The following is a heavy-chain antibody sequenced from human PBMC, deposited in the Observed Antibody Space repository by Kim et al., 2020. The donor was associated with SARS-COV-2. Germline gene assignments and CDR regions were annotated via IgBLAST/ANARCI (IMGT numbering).Heavy chain of an antibody. CDR3: ARRQFPGIAVAGPLWFDP. CDR2: IYHSGST. J-gene: IGHJ5*02. V-gene: IGHV4-4*02. D-gene: IGHD6-19*01. Sequence: SETLSLTCAVSGGSISSSNWWSWVRQPPGKGLEWIGEIYHSGSTNYNPSLKSRVTISVDKSKNQFSLKLSSVTAADTAVYYCARRQFPGIAVAGPLWFDPWGQGTLVTVSS. CDR1: GGSISSSNW.